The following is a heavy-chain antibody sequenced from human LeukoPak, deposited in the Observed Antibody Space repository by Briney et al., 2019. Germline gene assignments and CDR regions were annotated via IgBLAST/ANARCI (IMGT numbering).Heavy chain of an antibody. V-gene: IGHV3-23*01. CDR1: GFTFSNSA. CDR3: AKGIYSSGWSYFDY. D-gene: IGHD6-19*01. CDR2: LSGSDITT. Sequence: GGSLRLSCAASGFTFSNSAMSWVRQAPGKGLEWVSTLSGSDITTYYADSVKGRFTISRDNSKNTLYLQMNSLRAEDTAVYYCAKGIYSSGWSYFDYWGHGTLVTVSS. J-gene: IGHJ4*01.